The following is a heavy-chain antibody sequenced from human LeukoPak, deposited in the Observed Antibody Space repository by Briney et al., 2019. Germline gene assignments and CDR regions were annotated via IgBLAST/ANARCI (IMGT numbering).Heavy chain of an antibody. D-gene: IGHD2-15*01. Sequence: ASVKVSCKASGYTFTGYYMHWVRQAPGQGLEWMGWINPNSGGTNYAQKFQGRVTMTRDTSISTAYMELSRLRSDDTAVYYCARDQGCSGGSCYRWFDPWGQGTLVTVSS. CDR1: GYTFTGYY. J-gene: IGHJ5*02. CDR2: INPNSGGT. V-gene: IGHV1-2*02. CDR3: ARDQGCSGGSCYRWFDP.